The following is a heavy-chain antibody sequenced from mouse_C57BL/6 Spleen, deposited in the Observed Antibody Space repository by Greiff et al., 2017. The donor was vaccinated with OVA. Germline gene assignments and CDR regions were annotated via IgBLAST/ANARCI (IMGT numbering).Heavy chain of an antibody. V-gene: IGHV1-26*01. J-gene: IGHJ4*01. CDR2: INPNNGGT. CDR1: GYTFTDYY. Sequence: EVQLQQSGPELVKPGASVKISCKASGYTFTDYYMNWVKQSHGKSLEWIGDINPNNGGTSYNQKFTGKATLTVDKSSSTAYMELRSLTSEDSAVYYCARKDLTEKGDAMDYWGQGTSVTVSS. CDR3: ARKDLTEKGDAMDY.